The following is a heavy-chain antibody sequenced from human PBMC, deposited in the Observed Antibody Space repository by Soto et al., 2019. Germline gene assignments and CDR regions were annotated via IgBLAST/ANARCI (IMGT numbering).Heavy chain of an antibody. Sequence: QVQLVQSGAEVKKPGSWVKVSCRLLGGFFTLFAIVWLRKALGQGLGGWGGIIPIFGTPNYAQRFQGRVTITADESTSTAYMELSRLRSEDTAVYYCARDRDDYGSGNYYNRIDFWGQGTLVTVSS. CDR2: IIPIFGTP. J-gene: IGHJ4*02. CDR1: GGFFTLFA. D-gene: IGHD3-10*01. V-gene: IGHV1-69*01. CDR3: ARDRDDYGSGNYYNRIDF.